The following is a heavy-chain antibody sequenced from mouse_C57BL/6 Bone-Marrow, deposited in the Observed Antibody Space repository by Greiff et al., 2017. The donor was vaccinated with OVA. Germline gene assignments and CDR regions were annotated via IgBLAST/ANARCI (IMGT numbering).Heavy chain of an antibody. CDR3: AREDYGSSYWYFDV. J-gene: IGHJ1*03. V-gene: IGHV1-61*01. Sequence: QVQLQQPGAELVRPGSSVKLSCKASGYTFTSYWMDWVKQRPGQGLEWIGNIYPSDSETHYNQKFKDKATLHVDKSSSTAYMQLSSLTSEDSAVYYCAREDYGSSYWYFDVWGTGTTVTVSS. D-gene: IGHD1-1*01. CDR2: IYPSDSET. CDR1: GYTFTSYW.